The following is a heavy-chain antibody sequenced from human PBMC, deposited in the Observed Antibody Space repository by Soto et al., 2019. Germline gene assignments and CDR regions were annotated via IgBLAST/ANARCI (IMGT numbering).Heavy chain of an antibody. Sequence: QVQLVQSGAEVKTPGASVKVSCKASGYTFTSYGISWVRQAPGQGLEWMGWISAYNGNTNYAQKLQGRVTMTTDTSTSTAYMELRSLRSDDTAVYYCARDGYCSGGSCFFRNAFDIWGQGTMVTVSS. CDR2: ISAYNGNT. J-gene: IGHJ3*02. D-gene: IGHD2-15*01. CDR3: ARDGYCSGGSCFFRNAFDI. V-gene: IGHV1-18*01. CDR1: GYTFTSYG.